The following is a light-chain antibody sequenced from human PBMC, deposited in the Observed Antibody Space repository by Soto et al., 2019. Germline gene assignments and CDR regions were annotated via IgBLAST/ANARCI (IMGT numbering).Light chain of an antibody. CDR1: SSNTGAGYN. Sequence: QSVLTQPPSVSGAPGQRVTISCTRSSSNTGAGYNVHWYQQLPGTAPKLLIFDNRHRPSGVPDRFSGSKSGTSASLAITGLQAEDEGDYYCQSYDSSLSGSWVFGGGTKLTVL. J-gene: IGLJ3*02. V-gene: IGLV1-40*01. CDR3: QSYDSSLSGSWV. CDR2: DNR.